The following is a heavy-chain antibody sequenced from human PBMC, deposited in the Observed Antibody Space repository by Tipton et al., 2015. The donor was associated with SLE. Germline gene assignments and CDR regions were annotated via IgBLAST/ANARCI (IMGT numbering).Heavy chain of an antibody. J-gene: IGHJ6*02. CDR1: GGSFSGYH. Sequence: TLSLTCAVYGGSFSGYHWSWIRQPPGKGLEWIGEINHSGSTNYNPSLKSRVTISVDTSKNQFSLKLSSVTAADTAVYYCARLPTAFVRPAALPYYYYGMDVWGQGTTVTVSS. CDR3: ARLPTAFVRPAALPYYYYGMDV. CDR2: INHSGST. D-gene: IGHD2-2*01. V-gene: IGHV4-34*01.